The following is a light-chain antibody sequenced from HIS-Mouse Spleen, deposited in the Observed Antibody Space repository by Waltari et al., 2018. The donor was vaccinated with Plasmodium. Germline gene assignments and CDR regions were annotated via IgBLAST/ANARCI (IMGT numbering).Light chain of an antibody. J-gene: IGKJ1*01. V-gene: IGKV1-39*01. Sequence: DIQMTQSPSSLSASVVDRVHITCRASQSISSYLNWYQQKPGKAPKLLIYAASSLQSGVPSRFSGSGSGTDFTLTISSLQPEDFATYYCQQNYNTWTFGQGTKVEIK. CDR3: QQNYNTWT. CDR2: AAS. CDR1: QSISSY.